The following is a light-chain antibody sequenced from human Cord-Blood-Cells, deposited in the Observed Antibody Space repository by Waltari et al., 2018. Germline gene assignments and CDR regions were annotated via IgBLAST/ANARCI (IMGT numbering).Light chain of an antibody. CDR2: SMK. CDR1: SSNIGSNT. CDR3: AAWDDSLNGRWV. J-gene: IGLJ3*02. Sequence: QSVLTQPPSASGTPGQRVTISCSGSSSNIGSNTVNWYQQLPGTAPKLLIYSMKRRPSGGPDRFSGSKSGTSASLAISGLQSEDEADYYCAAWDDSLNGRWVFGGGTKLTVL. V-gene: IGLV1-44*01.